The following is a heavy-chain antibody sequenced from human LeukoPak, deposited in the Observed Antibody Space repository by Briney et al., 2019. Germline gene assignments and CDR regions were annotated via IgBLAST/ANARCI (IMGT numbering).Heavy chain of an antibody. D-gene: IGHD2-15*01. Sequence: GGSLRLSCAASGFTFRDYYMSWIRQAPGKGLEWLSYISSSGSTMDYAGSVKGRFTISRDNAKNSLYLHMNNLRAEDTAVYYCARDRKAGYCSGGTCYHNWFDPWGQGTLVTVSS. CDR2: ISSSGSTM. CDR1: GFTFRDYY. V-gene: IGHV3-11*01. J-gene: IGHJ5*02. CDR3: ARDRKAGYCSGGTCYHNWFDP.